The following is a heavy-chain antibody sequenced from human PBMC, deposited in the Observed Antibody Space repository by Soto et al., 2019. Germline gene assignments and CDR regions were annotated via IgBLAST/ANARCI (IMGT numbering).Heavy chain of an antibody. D-gene: IGHD3-22*01. CDR2: IIPVFQTA. V-gene: IGHV1-69*13. CDR1: GGLFSSYP. CDR3: ARGGSGYTWFNEF. Sequence: SVKVSCKASGGLFSSYPISWVRQVPGQGPEWMGGIIPVFQTAYYAQRFQGRVTITADESTNTAYMELSSLRSEDTAIYYCARGGSGYTWFNEFWGQGTLVTVSS. J-gene: IGHJ4*02.